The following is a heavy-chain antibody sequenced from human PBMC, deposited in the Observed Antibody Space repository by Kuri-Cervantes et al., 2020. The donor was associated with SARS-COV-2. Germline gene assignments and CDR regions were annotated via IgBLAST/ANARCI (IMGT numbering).Heavy chain of an antibody. CDR2: IIPIFGTA. J-gene: IGHJ6*03. CDR3: ARAITHCSSTSCYYAWNYYYMDV. V-gene: IGHV1-69*15. D-gene: IGHD2-2*01. CDR1: GFTFSSYA. Sequence: GGSLRLSCAASGFTFSSYAMHWVRQAPGQRLEWMGRIIPIFGTANYAQKFQGRVTITADESTSTAYMELSSLRSEDTAVYYCARAITHCSSTSCYYAWNYYYMDVWGKGTTVTVSS.